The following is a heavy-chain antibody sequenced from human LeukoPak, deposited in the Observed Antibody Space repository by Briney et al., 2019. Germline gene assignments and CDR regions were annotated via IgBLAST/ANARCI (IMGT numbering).Heavy chain of an antibody. CDR3: AGIGVVVPVGSLGHAFDI. Sequence: GGSLRLSCAASGFTFDDYAMHWVRQAPGRGLEWVSLISGDGGSTYYADSVKGRFTISRDNAKKSLYLQMNSLRAEDTAVYYCAGIGVVVPVGSLGHAFDIWGQGTMVTVSS. J-gene: IGHJ3*02. D-gene: IGHD2-2*01. CDR2: ISGDGGST. V-gene: IGHV3-43*02. CDR1: GFTFDDYA.